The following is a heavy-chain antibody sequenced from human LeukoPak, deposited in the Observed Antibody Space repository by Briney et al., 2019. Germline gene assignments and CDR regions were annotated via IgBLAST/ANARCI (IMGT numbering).Heavy chain of an antibody. Sequence: GGSLRLSCAASGFTFSSYAMHWVRQAPGKGLEWVAVISYDGSNEYYADSVKGRFTISRDNSKNTLYLQMNSLRAEDTAVYYCARAPPYYDSSGTYFDYWGQGTLVTVSS. CDR1: GFTFSSYA. D-gene: IGHD3-22*01. CDR2: ISYDGSNE. J-gene: IGHJ4*02. V-gene: IGHV3-30*04. CDR3: ARAPPYYDSSGTYFDY.